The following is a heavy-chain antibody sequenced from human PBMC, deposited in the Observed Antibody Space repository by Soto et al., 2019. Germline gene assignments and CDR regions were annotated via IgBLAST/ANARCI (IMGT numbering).Heavy chain of an antibody. CDR2: IRGFSPYT. CDR3: ARDRGYDAHDYYYNAMDV. J-gene: IGHJ6*02. Sequence: EVQLVESGGGLVKPGGSLRLSCVASGFTFRTYTINWVRQAPGKGLEWVSGIRGFSPYTFYAESVTGRFTISSDNAKNSLYLQMNSLGVEDTAVYYCARDRGYDAHDYYYNAMDVWGQGTTVTVSS. D-gene: IGHD2-15*01. V-gene: IGHV3-21*01. CDR1: GFTFRTYT.